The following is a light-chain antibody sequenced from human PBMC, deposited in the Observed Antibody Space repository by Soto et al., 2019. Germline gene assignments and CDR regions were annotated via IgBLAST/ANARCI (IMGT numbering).Light chain of an antibody. Sequence: QSVLTQPRSVSGSPGQSVTISCTGTSSDVGGYNFVSWYQQYPGKAPKLIIYDVSKRPSGVPDLFSGSKSGNTASLTISGLQAEDEADYYCCAYAGSYTLWVFGGGTKLTVL. V-gene: IGLV2-11*01. CDR1: SSDVGGYNF. CDR3: CAYAGSYTLWV. J-gene: IGLJ3*02. CDR2: DVS.